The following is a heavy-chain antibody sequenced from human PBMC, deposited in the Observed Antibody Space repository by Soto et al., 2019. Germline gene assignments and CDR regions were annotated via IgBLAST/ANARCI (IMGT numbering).Heavy chain of an antibody. J-gene: IGHJ5*02. CDR2: ISSSSSYI. CDR3: ASGGWFDP. CDR1: GFTFSSYS. V-gene: IGHV3-21*01. Sequence: EVQLVESGGGLVKPGVSLRLSCAASGFTFSSYSMNWVRQAPGKGLEWVSSISSSSSYIYYADSVKGRFTISRDNAKTSLYLQMNSLRAEAAAVYYCASGGWFDPWAQGTLVTVSS. D-gene: IGHD3-10*01.